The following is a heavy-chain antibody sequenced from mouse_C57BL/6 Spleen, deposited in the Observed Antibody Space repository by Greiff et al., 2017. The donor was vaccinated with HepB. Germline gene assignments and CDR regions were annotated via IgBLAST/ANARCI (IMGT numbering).Heavy chain of an antibody. Sequence: QVQLQQPGAELVKPGASVKLSCKASGYTFTSYWMHWVKQRPGQGLEWIGMIHPNSGSTNYNEKFKSKATLTVDKSSSTAYMQLSSLTSHDSAVYYCARPLITTVVATPYYYAMDYWGQGTSVTVSS. J-gene: IGHJ4*01. D-gene: IGHD1-1*01. V-gene: IGHV1-64*01. CDR3: ARPLITTVVATPYYYAMDY. CDR1: GYTFTSYW. CDR2: IHPNSGST.